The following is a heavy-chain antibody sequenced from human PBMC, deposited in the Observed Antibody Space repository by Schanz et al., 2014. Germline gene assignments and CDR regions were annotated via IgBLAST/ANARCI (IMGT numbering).Heavy chain of an antibody. Sequence: LVESGGGVVQPGRSLRLSCAASGFTFSSYGMHWVRQVPGKGLEWVSFIYGGSTYYADSVKGRFTISRDNSKNTLYLQMNSLRAEDTAVYYCARPIYDLWSGSFDYWGQGTLVTVSS. J-gene: IGHJ4*02. CDR3: ARPIYDLWSGSFDY. CDR1: GFTFSSYG. D-gene: IGHD3-3*01. CDR2: IYGGST. V-gene: IGHV3-NL1*01.